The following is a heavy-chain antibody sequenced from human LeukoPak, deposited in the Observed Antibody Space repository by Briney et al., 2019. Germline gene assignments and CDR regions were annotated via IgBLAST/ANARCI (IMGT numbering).Heavy chain of an antibody. CDR1: GFTFSSYA. Sequence: GGSLRLSCAASGFTFSSYAMSWVRQAPGKGLEWVSAISGSGGSTYYADSVKGRFTISRDDAKNSLYLQMNSLRAEDTAVYYCAELGITMIGGVWGKGTTVTISS. CDR3: AELGITMIGGV. J-gene: IGHJ6*04. CDR2: ISGSGGST. D-gene: IGHD3-10*02. V-gene: IGHV3-23*01.